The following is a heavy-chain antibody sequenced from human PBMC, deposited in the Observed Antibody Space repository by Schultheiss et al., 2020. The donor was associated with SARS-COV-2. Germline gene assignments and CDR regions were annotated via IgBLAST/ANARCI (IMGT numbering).Heavy chain of an antibody. CDR3: ARDVGYRSGDYYYALDV. Sequence: ASVKVSCKASGYTFTSYGISWVRQAPGQGLEWMGWINPIFGTANYAQKFQGRVTMTTDTSTSTAFMELRSLRSDDTAVYYCARDVGYRSGDYYYALDVWGQGTTVTVSS. V-gene: IGHV1-18*01. CDR2: INPIFGTA. J-gene: IGHJ6*02. CDR1: GYTFTSYG. D-gene: IGHD5-18*01.